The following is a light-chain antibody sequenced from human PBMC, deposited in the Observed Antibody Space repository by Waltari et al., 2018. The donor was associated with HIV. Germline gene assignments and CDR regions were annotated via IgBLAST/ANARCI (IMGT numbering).Light chain of an antibody. Sequence: SYELSQSLSTVSVALGQTAKITCGGNNIGGNNEHWYQQKPGQAPVVVIYANSNRPSGIPERFSGSNSGNKATLTISRAQAGDDADYYCQVWDSGLVVFGAGTKLTVL. CDR2: ANS. CDR1: NIGGNN. J-gene: IGLJ2*01. CDR3: QVWDSGLVV. V-gene: IGLV3-9*01.